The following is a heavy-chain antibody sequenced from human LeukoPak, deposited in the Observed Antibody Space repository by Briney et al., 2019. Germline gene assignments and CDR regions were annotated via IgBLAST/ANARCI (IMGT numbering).Heavy chain of an antibody. CDR3: ARVPVGGPLDY. V-gene: IGHV1-69*05. Sequence: SVKVSCKASGGTFSSYAISWVRKAPGQGLEGMGRIIPIFGTANYAQKFQGRVTITTDESTSTAYMELSSLRSEDTAVYYCARVPVGGPLDYWGQGTLVTVSS. J-gene: IGHJ4*02. CDR2: IIPIFGTA. D-gene: IGHD2-15*01. CDR1: GGTFSSYA.